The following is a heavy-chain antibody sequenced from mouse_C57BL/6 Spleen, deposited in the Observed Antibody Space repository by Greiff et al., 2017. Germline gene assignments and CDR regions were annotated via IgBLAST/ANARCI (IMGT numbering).Heavy chain of an antibody. CDR2: IDPSDSYT. V-gene: IGHV1-50*01. D-gene: IGHD1-3*01. J-gene: IGHJ1*03. Sequence: QVQLQQPGAELVKPGASVKLSCKASGYTFTSYWMQWVKQRPGQGLEWIGEIDPSDSYTNYNQKFKGKATLTVDTSSSTAYMQLSSLTSEDSAVYYSARWGISYWYFEVWGTGTTVTVSS. CDR1: GYTFTSYW. CDR3: ARWGISYWYFEV.